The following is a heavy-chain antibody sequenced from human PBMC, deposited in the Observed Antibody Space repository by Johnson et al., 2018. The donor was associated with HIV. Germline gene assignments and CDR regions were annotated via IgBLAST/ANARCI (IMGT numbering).Heavy chain of an antibody. V-gene: IGHV3-9*01. Sequence: LVESGGGVVRPGGSLRLSCAASGFTFDDYAMHWVRQAPGKGLEWVSGISWNSGSIGYADSVKGRFTISRDNAKNSLYLQMNSLRAEDTAVYYCARVEWELDAFDIWGQGTMVTVSS. CDR3: ARVEWELDAFDI. D-gene: IGHD1-26*01. CDR2: ISWNSGSI. J-gene: IGHJ3*02. CDR1: GFTFDDYA.